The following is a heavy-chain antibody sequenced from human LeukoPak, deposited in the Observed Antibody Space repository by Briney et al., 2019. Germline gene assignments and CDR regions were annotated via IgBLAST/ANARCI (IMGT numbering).Heavy chain of an antibody. J-gene: IGHJ4*02. CDR2: ISTSSRTI. CDR1: GFHFSTYN. Sequence: GGSLSLSCAVSGFHFSTYNMNWVRQAPGEGLEWVSYISTSSRTIYYADSVKGRFTISRDNAKNSLYLQMNSLRAEDTAVYYCARDGYDFWSNYPTTLDYWGQGTLVTVSS. D-gene: IGHD3-3*01. V-gene: IGHV3-48*01. CDR3: ARDGYDFWSNYPTTLDY.